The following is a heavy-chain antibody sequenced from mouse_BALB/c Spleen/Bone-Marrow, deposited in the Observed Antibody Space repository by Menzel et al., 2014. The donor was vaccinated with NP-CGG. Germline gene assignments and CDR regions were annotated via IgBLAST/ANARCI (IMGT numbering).Heavy chain of an antibody. Sequence: EVQLVESGGGLVQPGGSLKLSRATSGFTFSDYYMYWVRQTPEKRLEWVAYITKGGGSTYYPDIVKGRFTISRDNAKNTLYLQMSRLKSEDTAMYYCARQLAYAMDYWGQGTSVTVSS. CDR2: ITKGGGST. CDR3: ARQLAYAMDY. CDR1: GFTFSDYY. V-gene: IGHV5-12*02. J-gene: IGHJ4*01. D-gene: IGHD4-1*01.